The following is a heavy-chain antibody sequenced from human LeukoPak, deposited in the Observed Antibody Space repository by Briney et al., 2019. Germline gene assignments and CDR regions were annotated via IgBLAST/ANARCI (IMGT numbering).Heavy chain of an antibody. CDR3: ARDVVTVGYYYYYGMDV. Sequence: GGSLRLSCAASGFTFSSYSMSWVRQAPGKGLEWVSSISSSSSYIYYADSVKGRFTISRDNAKNSLYLQMNSLRAEDTAVYYCARDVVTVGYYYYYGMDVWGQGTTVTVSS. CDR2: ISSSSSYI. D-gene: IGHD4-23*01. V-gene: IGHV3-21*01. J-gene: IGHJ6*02. CDR1: GFTFSSYS.